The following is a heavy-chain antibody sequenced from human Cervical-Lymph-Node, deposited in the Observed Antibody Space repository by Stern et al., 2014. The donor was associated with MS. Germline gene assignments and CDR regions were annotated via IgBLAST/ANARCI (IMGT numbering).Heavy chain of an antibody. V-gene: IGHV3-30*03. D-gene: IGHD5-18*01. CDR3: VTGRGYMSGQPDFDY. CDR2: LSYDGSNT. J-gene: IGHJ4*02. Sequence: HEHLVDSGRGPDQPGRSLILSCEPHGIRFSSYVLHWERQARGQGLESVATLSYDGSNTHYGVAVKGRFPISRDNSKNMLFLHMNSLSAEDTAVYYCVTGRGYMSGQPDFDYWGQGALVTVTS. CDR1: GIRFSSYV.